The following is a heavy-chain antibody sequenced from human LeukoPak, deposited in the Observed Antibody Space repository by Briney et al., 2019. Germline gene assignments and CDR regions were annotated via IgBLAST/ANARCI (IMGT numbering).Heavy chain of an antibody. CDR2: LIPIRGTA. V-gene: IGHV1-69*04. J-gene: IGHJ4*02. CDR3: AREPESGLHPDY. CDR1: GGTFSSDA. Sequence: SVKVSCEASGGTFSSDAISWGRQAPGQGVEWMRRLIPIRGTATYAHKFQGRVTITAAKSTSTAYMELSSLRSEDTAVYSCAREPESGLHPDYWGQGTLVTVSS.